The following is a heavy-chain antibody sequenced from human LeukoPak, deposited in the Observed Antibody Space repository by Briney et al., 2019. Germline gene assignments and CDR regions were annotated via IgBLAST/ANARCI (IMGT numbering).Heavy chain of an antibody. D-gene: IGHD1-26*01. J-gene: IGHJ5*02. Sequence: GESLKISCKGSGYSFTSYWIGWVRQMPGKGLEWMGIVYPDDSDTRYSPSFQGQVTISADKSISTAYLQWSSLKASDTAMYYCARHSPHSGSYYWFDPWGQGTLVTVSS. CDR2: VYPDDSDT. V-gene: IGHV5-51*01. CDR3: ARHSPHSGSYYWFDP. CDR1: GYSFTSYW.